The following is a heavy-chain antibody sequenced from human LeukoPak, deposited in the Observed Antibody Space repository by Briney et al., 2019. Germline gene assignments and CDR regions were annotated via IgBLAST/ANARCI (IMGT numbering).Heavy chain of an antibody. Sequence: PPETLSLTCTVSLGSTSSYYCSSIRQPPGQGVEGMGYFYYSEGTNYNPSLQGRITISVETSKNQSSLKLSSVPAADTAVYYCVTYSSRYNGFDPWGQGTLVTVSS. D-gene: IGHD6-13*01. J-gene: IGHJ5*02. CDR1: LGSTSSYY. CDR2: FYYSEGT. V-gene: IGHV4-59*01. CDR3: VTYSSRYNGFDP.